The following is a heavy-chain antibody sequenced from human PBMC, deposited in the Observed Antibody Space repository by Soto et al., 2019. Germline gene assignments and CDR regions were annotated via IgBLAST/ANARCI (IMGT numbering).Heavy chain of an antibody. Sequence: GGSLRLSCGASGFSFGNYGMQWVRQAPGKGLEGVALISYDAKAAYYADSVKGRFTISRDNSKNTLYLQMNNLKPDDTAIYYCTRGPRADSSGTGAHWGQGTPVTVSS. J-gene: IGHJ1*01. CDR3: TRGPRADSSGTGAH. CDR2: ISYDAKAA. CDR1: GFSFGNYG. D-gene: IGHD1-26*01. V-gene: IGHV3-30*03.